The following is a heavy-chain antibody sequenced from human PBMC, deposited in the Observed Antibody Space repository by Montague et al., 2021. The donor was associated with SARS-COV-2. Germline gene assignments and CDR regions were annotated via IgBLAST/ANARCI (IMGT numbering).Heavy chain of an antibody. D-gene: IGHD3-10*01. CDR2: TYYRSKWYN. CDR1: GDSVSSNSAA. CDR3: ARGLWFGELLSLYYYYGMDV. J-gene: IGHJ6*02. V-gene: IGHV6-1*01. Sequence: CAISGDSVSSNSAAWNWIRQSPSRGLEWLGRTYYRSKWYNDYAVSVKSRITINPDTSKNQFSLQLNSVTPEDTAVYYCARGLWFGELLSLYYYYGMDVWGHGTTVTVSS.